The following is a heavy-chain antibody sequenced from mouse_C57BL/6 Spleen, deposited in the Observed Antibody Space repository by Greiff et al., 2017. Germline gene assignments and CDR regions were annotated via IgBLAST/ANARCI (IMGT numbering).Heavy chain of an antibody. CDR3: ARSRDGYYWFAY. Sequence: QVQLQQPGAELVRPGSSVKLSCKASGYTFTSYWMHWVKQRPIQGLEWIGNIDPSDSETHYNQKFKDKATLTVDKSSSTAYMQLSSLTPEDSAVYYCARSRDGYYWFAYWGQGTLVTVSA. CDR2: IDPSDSET. D-gene: IGHD2-3*01. V-gene: IGHV1-52*01. J-gene: IGHJ3*01. CDR1: GYTFTSYW.